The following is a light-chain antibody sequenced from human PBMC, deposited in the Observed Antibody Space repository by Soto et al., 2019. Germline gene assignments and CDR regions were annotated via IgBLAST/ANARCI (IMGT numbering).Light chain of an antibody. CDR2: GVS. V-gene: IGKV3-20*01. CDR1: QSVSSY. J-gene: IGKJ1*01. CDR3: QQYRT. Sequence: IVLPQSPATMSLSAGARAILSCRASQSVSSYLAWYQQKPGRAPRLLIYGVSTRATGIPDRFSGSGSGTDFTLTISRLEPEDFAVYYCQQYRTFGQGTKVDIK.